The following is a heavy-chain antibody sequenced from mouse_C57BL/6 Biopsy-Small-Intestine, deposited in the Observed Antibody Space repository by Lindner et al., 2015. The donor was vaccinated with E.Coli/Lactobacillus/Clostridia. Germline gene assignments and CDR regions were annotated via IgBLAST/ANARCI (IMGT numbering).Heavy chain of an antibody. CDR1: GYVFTDYT. Sequence: VQLQESGAELVKPGASVKLSCKASGYVFTDYTVHWIKQRSGQGLEWIGWFYPGSGSVKYNEKFKDKATLTADKSSTTVYMELSRLTSEDSAVYFCARHGLIGPYFDFWGQGTTLTVSS. D-gene: IGHD1-2*01. CDR2: FYPGSGSV. CDR3: ARHGLIGPYFDF. J-gene: IGHJ2*01. V-gene: IGHV1-62-2*01.